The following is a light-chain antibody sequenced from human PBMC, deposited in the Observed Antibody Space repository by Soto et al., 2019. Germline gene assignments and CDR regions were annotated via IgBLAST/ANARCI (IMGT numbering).Light chain of an antibody. Sequence: EIVMTQSPATLSVSPGERATLSCRASQSVSTNLAWYQQKPGQAPRLLMYGASTRATGIPARFSGSGSGTAFTLTIISLQSEDFAVYYCQQYHNWPPYTFGQGTKLETK. CDR2: GAS. V-gene: IGKV3-15*01. J-gene: IGKJ2*01. CDR3: QQYHNWPPYT. CDR1: QSVSTN.